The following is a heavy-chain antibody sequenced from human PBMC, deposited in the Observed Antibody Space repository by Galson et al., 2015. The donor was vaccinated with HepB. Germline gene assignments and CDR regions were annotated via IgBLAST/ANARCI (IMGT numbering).Heavy chain of an antibody. V-gene: IGHV1-18*01. CDR2: ISAYNGNT. J-gene: IGHJ6*02. D-gene: IGHD3-3*01. CDR1: GYTFTSYG. Sequence: SVKVSCKASGYTFTSYGISWVRQAPGQGLEWMGWISAYNGNTNYAQKLQGRVTMTTDTSTSTAYMELRSLRSDDTAVYYCARDVTIFGVVITHDYYYGMDVWGQGTTVTVSS. CDR3: ARDVTIFGVVITHDYYYGMDV.